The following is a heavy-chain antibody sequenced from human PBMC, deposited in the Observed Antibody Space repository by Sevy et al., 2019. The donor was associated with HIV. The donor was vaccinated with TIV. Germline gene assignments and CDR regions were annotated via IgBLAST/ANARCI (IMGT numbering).Heavy chain of an antibody. J-gene: IGHJ4*02. Sequence: GGSLRLSCAASGFTFSNAWMSWVRQAPGKGLEWVGRIKRKTDGGTKDYAAPVKGRFTITRDDSKNTLYLQMNSLKTDDTAIYYTTTDSERRGLSALLDYWGQGTLVTVSS. CDR2: IKRKTDGGTK. D-gene: IGHD3-10*01. CDR3: TTDSERRGLSALLDY. V-gene: IGHV3-15*01. CDR1: GFTFSNAW.